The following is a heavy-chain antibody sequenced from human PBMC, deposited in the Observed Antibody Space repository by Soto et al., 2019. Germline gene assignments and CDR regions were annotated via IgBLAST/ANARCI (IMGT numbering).Heavy chain of an antibody. CDR2: IRSKAFGGTT. J-gene: IGHJ4*02. CDR3: SRVSNLYASGSYIAAF. V-gene: IGHV3-49*03. Sequence: GGSLRLSCTTSGFIFGDYAMSWFRQAPGKGLEWVSFIRSKAFGGTTEHAASVKGRFTISRDDSKGIAYLQMNSLRSDDTAVYYCSRVSNLYASGSYIAAFWGQGVLVTVSS. D-gene: IGHD3-10*01. CDR1: GFIFGDYA.